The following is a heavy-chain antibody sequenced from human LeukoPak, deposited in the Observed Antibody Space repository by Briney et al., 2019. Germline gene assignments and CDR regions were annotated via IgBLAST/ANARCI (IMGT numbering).Heavy chain of an antibody. Sequence: ASVKVSCKASGYTFTSYGISWVRQAPGQGLEWMGWISAYNGNTNYAQKLQGRVTMTTDTSTSTAYMELRSLRSDDTAVYYCARGCSSTSCYRIFDYWGQGTLVTVSS. J-gene: IGHJ4*02. V-gene: IGHV1-18*01. CDR1: GYTFTSYG. CDR2: ISAYNGNT. D-gene: IGHD2-2*01. CDR3: ARGCSSTSCYRIFDY.